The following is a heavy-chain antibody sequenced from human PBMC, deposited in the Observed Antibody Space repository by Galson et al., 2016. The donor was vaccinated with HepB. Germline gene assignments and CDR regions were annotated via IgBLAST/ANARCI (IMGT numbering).Heavy chain of an antibody. Sequence: SLRLSCAASGFTFSTYGMHWVRQGPGKGLEWVSVISYDGSHKYYADSVKGRFTISRDISKNPLYLQMNSLRAEDTAVYYCAKNSLRVIVGAADYWGQGTLVTVSS. CDR1: GFTFSTYG. V-gene: IGHV3-30-3*02. CDR2: ISYDGSHK. CDR3: AKNSLRVIVGAADY. D-gene: IGHD1-26*01. J-gene: IGHJ4*02.